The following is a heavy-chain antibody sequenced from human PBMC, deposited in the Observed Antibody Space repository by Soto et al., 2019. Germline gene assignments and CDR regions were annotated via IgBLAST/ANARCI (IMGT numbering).Heavy chain of an antibody. Sequence: QVQLVQSGAEVKKPGSSVKVSCKASGGTFSSYAISCVRQAPGQGLEWMGGIIPIFGTANYAQKFQGRVTITADESTSTAYMELSSLRAEDTAVYYCAREGASGSHIGYWGQGTLVTVSS. CDR3: AREGASGSHIGY. V-gene: IGHV1-69*01. J-gene: IGHJ4*02. D-gene: IGHD3-22*01. CDR2: IIPIFGTA. CDR1: GGTFSSYA.